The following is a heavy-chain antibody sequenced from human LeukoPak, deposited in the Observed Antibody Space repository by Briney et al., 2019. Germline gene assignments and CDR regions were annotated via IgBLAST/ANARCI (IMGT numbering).Heavy chain of an antibody. CDR3: AKHSSSWHYFGY. CDR2: ISGSGGGT. J-gene: IGHJ4*02. Sequence: GGSLRLSCAASGFTFSTYGMTWVRQAPGKGLEWVSAISGSGGGTYFADSVKGRFTISRDNSKNTLYLQMNSLRAEDTAVYYCAKHSSSWHYFGYWGQGTLVTVSS. V-gene: IGHV3-23*01. CDR1: GFTFSTYG. D-gene: IGHD6-13*01.